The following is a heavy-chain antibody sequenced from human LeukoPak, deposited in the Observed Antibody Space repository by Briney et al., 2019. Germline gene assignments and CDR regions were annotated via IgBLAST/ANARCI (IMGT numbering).Heavy chain of an antibody. CDR2: ISYDGSNK. CDR3: AKALPFDI. J-gene: IGHJ3*02. CDR1: GFTFSSYG. Sequence: GGSLRLSCAASGFTFSSYGMHWVRQAPGKGLEWEAVISYDGSNKYYADSVKGRFTISRDNSKNTLYLQMNSLRAEDTAVYYCAKALPFDIWGQGTMVTVSS. V-gene: IGHV3-30*18.